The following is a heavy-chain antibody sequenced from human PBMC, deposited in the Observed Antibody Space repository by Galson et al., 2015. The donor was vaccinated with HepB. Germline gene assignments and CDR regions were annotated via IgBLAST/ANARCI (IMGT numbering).Heavy chain of an antibody. D-gene: IGHD6-19*01. CDR2: IYSGGST. Sequence: SLRLSCAASGFTVSSNYMSWVRQAPGKGLEWVSVIYSGGSTYYADSVKGRFTISRDNSKNTLYLQMNSLRAEDTAVYYCARDLFSSGWYGYWGQGTLVTVSS. CDR3: ARDLFSSGWYGY. CDR1: GFTVSSNY. J-gene: IGHJ4*02. V-gene: IGHV3-66*01.